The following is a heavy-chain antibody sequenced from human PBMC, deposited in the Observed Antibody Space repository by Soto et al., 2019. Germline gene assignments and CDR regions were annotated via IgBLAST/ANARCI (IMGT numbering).Heavy chain of an antibody. CDR3: AHTWGHCSGGTCNLYDHYLYY. D-gene: IGHD2-15*01. Sequence: QITLKESGPPLVKPTQTLTLTCTFSGFSLSTSGVGVGWIRQPPGQALEWLALVYWNDDKRYSPSLETRLTITKDTSKALVVLKMTNMDLVDTATYYCAHTWGHCSGGTCNLYDHYLYYCGPGTLVTVS. J-gene: IGHJ4*02. CDR1: GFSLSTSGVG. CDR2: VYWNDDK. V-gene: IGHV2-5*01.